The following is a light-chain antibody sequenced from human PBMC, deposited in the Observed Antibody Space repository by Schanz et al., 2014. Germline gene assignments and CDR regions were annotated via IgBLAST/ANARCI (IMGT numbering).Light chain of an antibody. V-gene: IGKV3-15*01. J-gene: IGKJ5*01. CDR1: QSVSSN. Sequence: VLTQSPGTLSLSPGERATLSCRASQSVSSNYLAWYQQKPGQAPRLLIYGASTRATGIPARFSGSGSGTEFTLTISSLQSEDFAVYYCQQYNNWPPVTFGQGTRLEIK. CDR2: GAS. CDR3: QQYNNWPPVT.